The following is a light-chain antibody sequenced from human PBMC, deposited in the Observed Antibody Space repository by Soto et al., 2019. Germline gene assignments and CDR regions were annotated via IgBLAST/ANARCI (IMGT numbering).Light chain of an antibody. Sequence: EVVMTQSPATLSVSPGERATLSCRASQSVSSYLAWYQQKPGQAPRLLIYGASNRATGIPDRFSGSGSGTDFTLSISRLEPEDCAVYYGQQYGSSPWTFGQGTKVDIK. J-gene: IGKJ1*01. CDR3: QQYGSSPWT. CDR2: GAS. CDR1: QSVSSY. V-gene: IGKV3-20*01.